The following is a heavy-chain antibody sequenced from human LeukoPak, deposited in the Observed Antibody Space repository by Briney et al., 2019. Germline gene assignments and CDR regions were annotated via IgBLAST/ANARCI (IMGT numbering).Heavy chain of an antibody. V-gene: IGHV1-8*03. CDR1: GYTFTSYD. CDR2: MNPNSGNT. CDR3: ARGYSDHPLDY. D-gene: IGHD2-21*01. J-gene: IGHJ4*02. Sequence: ASVKVSCKASGYTFTSYDISWVRQATGQGLEWMGWMNPNSGNTGYAQKFQGRVTITRNTSISTAYMELSSLRSEDTAVYYCARGYSDHPLDYWGQGTLVTVSS.